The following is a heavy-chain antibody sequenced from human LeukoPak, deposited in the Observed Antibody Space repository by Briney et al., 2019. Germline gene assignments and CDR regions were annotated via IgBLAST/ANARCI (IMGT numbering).Heavy chain of an antibody. J-gene: IGHJ4*02. CDR1: GFTFSSYS. Sequence: PGGSLGLSCAASGFTFSSYSMNWVRQAPGKGLEWVSSISSSSSYIYYADSVKGRFTISRDNAKNSLYLQMNSLRAEDTAVYYCAREARLRFLEWYYFDYWGQGTLVTVSS. CDR3: AREARLRFLEWYYFDY. D-gene: IGHD3-3*01. V-gene: IGHV3-21*01. CDR2: ISSSSSYI.